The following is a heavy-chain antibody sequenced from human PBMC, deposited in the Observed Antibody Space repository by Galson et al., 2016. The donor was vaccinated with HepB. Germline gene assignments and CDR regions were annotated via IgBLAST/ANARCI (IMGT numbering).Heavy chain of an antibody. V-gene: IGHV3-11*06. D-gene: IGHD6-19*01. CDR1: GFTFSDYY. CDR3: ASRHSGWYYFDY. J-gene: IGHJ4*02. CDR2: ISSGSSYT. Sequence: SLRLSCAASGFTFSDYYMSWIRQAPGKGLEWTSYISSGSSYTNYAVSVKGRFTISRDNAMNSLYLQMNSLRAEDTAVYYCASRHSGWYYFDYWGQGTLVTVPS.